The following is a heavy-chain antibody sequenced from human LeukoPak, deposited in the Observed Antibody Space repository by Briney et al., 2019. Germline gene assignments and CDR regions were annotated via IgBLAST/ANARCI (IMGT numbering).Heavy chain of an antibody. J-gene: IGHJ4*02. CDR3: ARDQLAFSPYFDS. D-gene: IGHD1-1*01. Sequence: SETLSLTCTVSGGSISSGGYYWSWIRQHPGKGLEWIGYIYYSGSTYYNPSLRSRVTISVDTSKNQFSLKLSSVTAADTAVYYCARDQLAFSPYFDSWGQGTLVTVSS. CDR2: IYYSGST. CDR1: GGSISSGGYY. V-gene: IGHV4-31*03.